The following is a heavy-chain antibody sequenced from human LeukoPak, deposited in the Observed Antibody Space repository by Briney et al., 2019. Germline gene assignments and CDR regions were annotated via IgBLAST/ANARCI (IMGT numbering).Heavy chain of an antibody. J-gene: IGHJ4*02. V-gene: IGHV3-23*01. CDR2: ISGSGGST. D-gene: IGHD2-2*01. CDR1: GFTFSSYA. CDR3: ANGPDCSSTSCYWSYFDY. Sequence: GGSLRLSCAASGFTFSSYAMSWVRQAPGKGLEWVSAISGSGGSTYYADSVKGRFTISRDNSKNTLFLQMNSLRAEDTAVYYCANGPDCSSTSCYWSYFDYWGQGTLVTVSS.